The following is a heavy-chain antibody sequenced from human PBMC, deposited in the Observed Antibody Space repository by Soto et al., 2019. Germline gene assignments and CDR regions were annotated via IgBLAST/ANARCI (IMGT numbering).Heavy chain of an antibody. D-gene: IGHD6-19*01. CDR2: VYYSGST. J-gene: IGHJ4*02. CDR1: GGSISVGGYY. CDR3: ARRGSSGWDDYLDY. V-gene: IGHV4-31*03. Sequence: QVQLQESGPGLVKPSQTLSLTCTVSGGSISVGGYYWSWIRQHPGKGLEWIGYVYYSGSTYYNPSLKSRVTIPIDPSKNQFSLKLSSVTAADTAVYYCARRGSSGWDDYLDYWGQGILVTVSS.